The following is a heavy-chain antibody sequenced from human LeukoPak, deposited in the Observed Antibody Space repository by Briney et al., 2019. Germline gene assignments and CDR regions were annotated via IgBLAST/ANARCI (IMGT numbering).Heavy chain of an antibody. CDR1: GYTFTSYY. V-gene: IGHV1-46*01. D-gene: IGHD3-22*01. Sequence: ASVKVSCKASGYTFTSYYMHWVRQAPGQGLEWMGIINPSGGSTSYAQKFQGRVTMTRDMSTSTVYMELSSLRSEDTAVYYCARMWGIHDGYDSSGHPNYYFDYWGQGTLVTVSS. CDR2: INPSGGST. J-gene: IGHJ4*02. CDR3: ARMWGIHDGYDSSGHPNYYFDY.